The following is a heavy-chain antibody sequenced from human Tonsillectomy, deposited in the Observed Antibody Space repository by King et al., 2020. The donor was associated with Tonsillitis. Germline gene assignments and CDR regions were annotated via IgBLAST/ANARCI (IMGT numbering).Heavy chain of an antibody. V-gene: IGHV3-30*18. Sequence: QLVQSGGGVVQPGRSLRLSCAVSGLTFRNFDMHWVRQAPGKGLEWVALISYDGSSKYYADSVKGRFTISRDNSKNTLYLQMNSLRAEDTAVYYCAKVDLMVRGLIITTRYYYFIDVWGQGTTVTVSS. J-gene: IGHJ6*02. CDR1: GLTFRNFD. D-gene: IGHD3-10*01. CDR3: AKVDLMVRGLIITTRYYYFIDV. CDR2: ISYDGSSK.